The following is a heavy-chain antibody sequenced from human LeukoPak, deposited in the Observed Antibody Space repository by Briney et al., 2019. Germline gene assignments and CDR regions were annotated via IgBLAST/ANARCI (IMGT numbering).Heavy chain of an antibody. J-gene: IGHJ4*02. CDR1: GYTFTIYY. V-gene: IGHV1-46*01. D-gene: IGHD6-19*01. CDR2: INPSGGST. Sequence: ASVKVSRKSSGYTFTIYYLHWVRQAPGHGLEWMGIINPSGGSTSYAQKFQGRVTMTRDMSTSTVYMELSSLRSDDTAVYYCARDHDSGWYWVGDYWGQGTLVTVSS. CDR3: ARDHDSGWYWVGDY.